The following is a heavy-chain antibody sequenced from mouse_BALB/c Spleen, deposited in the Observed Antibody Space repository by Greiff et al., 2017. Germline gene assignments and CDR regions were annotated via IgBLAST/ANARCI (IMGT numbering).Heavy chain of an antibody. CDR3: ARGAYYGNYWFAY. V-gene: IGHV1-18*01. J-gene: IGHJ3*01. CDR2: INPNNGGT. D-gene: IGHD2-10*01. CDR1: GYTFTDYN. Sequence: VQLQQSGPELVKPGASVKIPCKASGYTFTDYNMDWVKQSHGKSLEWIGDINPNNGGTIYNQKFKGKATLTVDKSSSTAYMELRSLTSEDTAVYYCARGAYYGNYWFAYWRQGTLVTVSA.